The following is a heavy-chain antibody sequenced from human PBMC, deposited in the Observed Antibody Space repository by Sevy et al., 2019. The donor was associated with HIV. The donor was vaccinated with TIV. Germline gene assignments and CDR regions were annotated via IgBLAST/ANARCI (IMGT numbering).Heavy chain of an antibody. CDR1: GFSFDSYG. Sequence: GGSLRLSCAVSGFSFDSYGMTWVRQAPGKGLEWVSAISGSGTRTYYADSVKGRFIISRDNSKNTLDLQMKSLRAEDTAIYYFAKGGGGHYDPDEIAYYFYYYNMDVWGKGTTVTVSS. J-gene: IGHJ6*03. D-gene: IGHD3-22*01. CDR2: ISGSGTRT. V-gene: IGHV3-23*01. CDR3: AKGGGGHYDPDEIAYYFYYYNMDV.